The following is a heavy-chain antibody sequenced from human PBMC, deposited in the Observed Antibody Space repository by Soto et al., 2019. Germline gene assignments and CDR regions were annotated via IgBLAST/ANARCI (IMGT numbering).Heavy chain of an antibody. V-gene: IGHV4-34*01. J-gene: IGHJ3*02. CDR3: ASDYGDYVGDHDAFDI. CDR2: INHSGST. CDR1: GGSFSGYY. D-gene: IGHD4-17*01. Sequence: SETLSLTCAVYGGSFSGYYWSWIRQPPGKGLEWIGEINHSGSTNYNPSLKSRVTISVDTSKNQFSLKLSSVTAADTAVYYCASDYGDYVGDHDAFDIWGQGTMVTVSS.